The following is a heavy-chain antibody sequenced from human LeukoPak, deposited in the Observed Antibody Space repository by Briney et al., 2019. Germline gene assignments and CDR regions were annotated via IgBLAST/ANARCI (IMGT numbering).Heavy chain of an antibody. CDR2: ISGSSGII. CDR3: ARDGTSYYYNNRAYHGLFDF. J-gene: IGHJ4*02. Sequence: GGSLRLSCAASGFTFNTYTMNWVRQAPGKGLEWVSYISGSSGIIDYADSVRGRFTISRDNAKNSLYLQMNSLRAEDTAVYYCARDGTSYYYNNRAYHGLFDFWGQGSLVTVSS. CDR1: GFTFNTYT. V-gene: IGHV3-48*01. D-gene: IGHD3-22*01.